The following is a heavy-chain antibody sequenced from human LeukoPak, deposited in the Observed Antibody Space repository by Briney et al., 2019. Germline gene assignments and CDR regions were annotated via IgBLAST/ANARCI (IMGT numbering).Heavy chain of an antibody. CDR1: GGSISSYY. CDR3: AGEPRRLAGFDY. CDR2: IYYSGST. J-gene: IGHJ4*02. V-gene: IGHV4-59*01. D-gene: IGHD6-19*01. Sequence: SETLSLTCTVSGGSISSYYWSWIRQPPGKGLEWIGYIYYSGSTNYNPSLKSRVTISVDTSKNQFSLKLSSVTAADTAVYYCAGEPRRLAGFDYWGQGTLVTVSS.